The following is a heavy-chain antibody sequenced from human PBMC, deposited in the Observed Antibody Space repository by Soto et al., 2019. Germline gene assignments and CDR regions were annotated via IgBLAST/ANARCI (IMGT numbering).Heavy chain of an antibody. Sequence: QTGGSLRLSCAASGFTFSSYAMSWVRQAPGKGLEWVSAISGSGGSTYYADSVKGRFTISRDNSKNTLYLQMNSLRAEDTAVYYCAKGMVRGVIIFRRPFDYWGQGTLVTVSS. J-gene: IGHJ4*02. CDR2: ISGSGGST. CDR1: GFTFSSYA. CDR3: AKGMVRGVIIFRRPFDY. V-gene: IGHV3-23*01. D-gene: IGHD3-10*01.